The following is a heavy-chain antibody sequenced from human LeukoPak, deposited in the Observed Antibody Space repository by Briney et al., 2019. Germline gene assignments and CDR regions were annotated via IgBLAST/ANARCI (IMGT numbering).Heavy chain of an antibody. Sequence: SETLSLTCAVYGRSFSGYYWSWIRQPPGKGLEWIGEINHSGSTNYNPSLKSRVTISVDTSKNQFSLKLSSVTAADTAVYYCARLWYYYDSSGYYKAFDIWGQGTMVTVSS. CDR2: INHSGST. J-gene: IGHJ3*02. CDR3: ARLWYYYDSSGYYKAFDI. D-gene: IGHD3-22*01. V-gene: IGHV4-34*01. CDR1: GRSFSGYY.